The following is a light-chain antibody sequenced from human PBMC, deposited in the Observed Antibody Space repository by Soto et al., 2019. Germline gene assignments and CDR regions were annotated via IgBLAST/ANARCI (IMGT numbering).Light chain of an antibody. Sequence: DIQMTQSPSTLSASVGDRVTITCRASQSISSWLAWYQQKPGKAPKLLINKASSLESGVPSRFSGSGSGTEFTLTIGGLQPDDFATYYCQHYNAFPWPFGQGTKVEIK. CDR2: KAS. J-gene: IGKJ1*01. CDR1: QSISSW. V-gene: IGKV1-5*03. CDR3: QHYNAFPWP.